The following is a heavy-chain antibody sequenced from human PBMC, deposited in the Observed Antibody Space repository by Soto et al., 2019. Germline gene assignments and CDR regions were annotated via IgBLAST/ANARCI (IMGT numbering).Heavy chain of an antibody. D-gene: IGHD6-6*01. Sequence: VQLVQSGAEVKKPGSSVKVSCKASGGTFSSYAISWVRQAPGQGLEWMGGIIPIFGTANYAQKFQGRVTITADESTSTAYMELSSLRSEDTAVYYCARGAIAARLYYYYYGMDVWGQGTTVTVSS. V-gene: IGHV1-69*12. CDR1: GGTFSSYA. CDR2: IIPIFGTA. J-gene: IGHJ6*02. CDR3: ARGAIAARLYYYYYGMDV.